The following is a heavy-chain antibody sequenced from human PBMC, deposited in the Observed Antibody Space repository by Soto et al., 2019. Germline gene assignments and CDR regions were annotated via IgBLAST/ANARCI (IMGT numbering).Heavy chain of an antibody. CDR3: ARHRRTTVAKFYFDN. D-gene: IGHD4-4*01. V-gene: IGHV4-59*08. Sequence: TSETLSLTCTVPGGSINSYCWSWIRQPPGKGLEWIAYIFDSGNANYNPSLKSRVTISVDTSKNQFSLKLTSVTAADTAVYYCARHRRTTVAKFYFDNWGQGALVTVSS. CDR1: GGSINSYC. CDR2: IFDSGNA. J-gene: IGHJ4*02.